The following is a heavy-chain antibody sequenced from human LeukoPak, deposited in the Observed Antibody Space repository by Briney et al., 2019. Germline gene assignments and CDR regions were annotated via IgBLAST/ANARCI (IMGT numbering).Heavy chain of an antibody. CDR2: ISGSGGST. CDR3: ANIVVVITAARLHDAFDI. Sequence: PGGSLRLSCAASGFTFSSHSMNWVRQAPGKGLEWVSAISGSGGSTYYADSVKGRFTISRDNSKNTLYLQMNSLRAEDTAVYYCANIVVVITAARLHDAFDIWGQGTMVTVSS. D-gene: IGHD3-22*01. CDR1: GFTFSSHS. J-gene: IGHJ3*02. V-gene: IGHV3-23*01.